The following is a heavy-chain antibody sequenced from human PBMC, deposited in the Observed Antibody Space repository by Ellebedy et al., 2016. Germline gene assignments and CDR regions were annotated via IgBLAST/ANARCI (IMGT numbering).Heavy chain of an antibody. CDR1: GDSISSSSYY. J-gene: IGHJ4*02. V-gene: IGHV4-39*01. D-gene: IGHD6-19*01. Sequence: SETLSLTCNVSGDSISSSSYYWGWIRQSPGKGLEWIGSVYSGGSPRYNPSFERRLTMSVDTSKNQFSLKLTSVTAADTAVYYCARLGGYNRGWYPADYWGQGTLVTVSS. CDR3: ARLGGYNRGWYPADY. CDR2: VYSGGSP.